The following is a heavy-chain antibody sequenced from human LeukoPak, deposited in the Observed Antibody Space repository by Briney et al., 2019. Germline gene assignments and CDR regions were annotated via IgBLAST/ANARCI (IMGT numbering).Heavy chain of an antibody. CDR1: GFTFSGSA. CDR2: IRSKTDGGTT. J-gene: IGHJ3*02. Sequence: GGSLRLSCAASGFTFSGSAMHWVRQASGKGLEWVGRIRSKTDGGTTDYAAPVKGRFTISRDDSKNTLYLQMNSLKTEDTAVYYCTTLGWELPGAFDIWGQGTMVTVSS. D-gene: IGHD1-26*01. V-gene: IGHV3-15*01. CDR3: TTLGWELPGAFDI.